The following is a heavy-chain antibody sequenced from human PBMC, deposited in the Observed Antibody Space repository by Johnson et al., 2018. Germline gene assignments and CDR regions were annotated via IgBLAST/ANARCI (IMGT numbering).Heavy chain of an antibody. Sequence: QVQLVESGGGVVQPGRSLRLSCAASGFTFSSYAMYWVRQAPGKGLEWVALISHDGSNKYFADSVKGRFTISRDNYKKTLYLQMNSLRTEDTGMYYCASDWGGGTSLYYYYTMAVWGKGTTVTVSS. D-gene: IGHD3-16*01. CDR1: GFTFSSYA. J-gene: IGHJ6*03. CDR3: ASDWGGGTSLYYYYTMAV. V-gene: IGHV3-30-3*01. CDR2: ISHDGSNK.